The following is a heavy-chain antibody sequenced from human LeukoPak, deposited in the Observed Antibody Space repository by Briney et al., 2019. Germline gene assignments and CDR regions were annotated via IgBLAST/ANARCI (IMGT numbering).Heavy chain of an antibody. Sequence: SETLSLTCTVSGGSISSYYWSWIRQPPGKGLEWIGYIYYSGSTNYNPSLKSRVTISVDTSKNQLSLKLSSVTAADTAVYYCAREEADYYGSGSYYNGKFDPWGQGTLVTVSS. J-gene: IGHJ5*02. V-gene: IGHV4-59*01. D-gene: IGHD3-10*01. CDR3: AREEADYYGSGSYYNGKFDP. CDR2: IYYSGST. CDR1: GGSISSYY.